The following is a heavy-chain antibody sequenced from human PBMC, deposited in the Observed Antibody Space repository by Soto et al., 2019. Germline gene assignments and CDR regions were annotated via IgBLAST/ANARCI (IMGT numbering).Heavy chain of an antibody. D-gene: IGHD6-19*01. V-gene: IGHV1-2*04. CDR2: INPNSGGT. Sequence: RASVKVSCKASGYTFTGYYMHWVRQAPGQGLEWMGWINPNSGGTNYAQKFQGWVTMTRDTSISTAYMELSRLRSDDTAVYYCAREAVAGTFDYWGQGTLVTVSS. CDR3: AREAVAGTFDY. CDR1: GYTFTGYY. J-gene: IGHJ4*02.